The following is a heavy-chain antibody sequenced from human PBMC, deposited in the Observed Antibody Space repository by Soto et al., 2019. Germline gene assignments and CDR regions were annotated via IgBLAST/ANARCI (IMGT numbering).Heavy chain of an antibody. D-gene: IGHD4-17*01. CDR1: GGAIGGYY. CDR3: ARDSYGEPNWFDP. Sequence: SETLSLTCSLSGGAIGGYYWSWIRQPPGKALEWIGYVSYSGSTNYNPSLKSRVTISVDTSKNQFSLKLSSVTAADTAVYYCARDSYGEPNWFDPWGQGTLVTVSS. V-gene: IGHV4-59*01. J-gene: IGHJ5*02. CDR2: VSYSGST.